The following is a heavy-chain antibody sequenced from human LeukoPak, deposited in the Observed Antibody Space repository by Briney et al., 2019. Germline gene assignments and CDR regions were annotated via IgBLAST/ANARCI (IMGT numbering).Heavy chain of an antibody. CDR1: GDSISTYY. J-gene: IGHJ4*02. CDR2: VYYTGST. D-gene: IGHD6-6*01. CDR3: ARARIAVSYFDY. Sequence: PSETLSLTCTVSGDSISTYYWSWIRQPPGKGLEWIGYVYYTGSTNRNPSLKSRVTISVDTSKNQFSLKLSSVTAADTAVYYCARARIAVSYFDYWGQGALVTVSS. V-gene: IGHV4-59*01.